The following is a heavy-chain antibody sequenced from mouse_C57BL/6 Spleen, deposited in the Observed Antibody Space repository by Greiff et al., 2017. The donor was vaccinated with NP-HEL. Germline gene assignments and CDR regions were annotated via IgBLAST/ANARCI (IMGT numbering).Heavy chain of an antibody. D-gene: IGHD1-1*01. CDR2: IHPNSGST. CDR1: GYTFTSYW. CDR3: ARSITTVVSFDY. J-gene: IGHJ2*01. Sequence: QVQLQQPGAELVKPGASVKLSCKASGYTFTSYWMHWVKQRPGQGLEWIGMIHPNSGSTNYNEKFKSKATLTVDKSSSTAYMQLSSLTSEDSAVYCCARSITTVVSFDYWGQGTTLTVSS. V-gene: IGHV1-64*01.